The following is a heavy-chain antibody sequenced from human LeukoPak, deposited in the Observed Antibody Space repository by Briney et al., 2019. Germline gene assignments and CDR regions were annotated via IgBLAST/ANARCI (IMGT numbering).Heavy chain of an antibody. V-gene: IGHV3-11*04. D-gene: IGHD3-22*01. CDR1: GFTFSDYY. Sequence: GGSLRLSCAASGFTFSDYYMSWIRQAPGKGLEWVSYISSSGSTIYYADSVKGRFTISRDNAKNSLYLQMNSLRAEDTAVYYCARGHNYYDSSGYYYYYYYMDVWGKGTTVTVSS. J-gene: IGHJ6*03. CDR3: ARGHNYYDSSGYYYYYYYMDV. CDR2: ISSSGSTI.